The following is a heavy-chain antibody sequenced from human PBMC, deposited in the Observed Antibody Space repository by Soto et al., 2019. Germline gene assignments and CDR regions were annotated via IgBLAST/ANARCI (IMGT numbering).Heavy chain of an antibody. Sequence: QVQLQESGPGLVKPSETLSLTCTVSGGSISSYYWSWIRQPPGKGLEWIGYIYYSGSTNYNPSLKSLVTISVDTSKNQFSLKLSSVTAADTAVYYCARGTVGVIYDYWGQGTLVTVSS. J-gene: IGHJ4*02. CDR3: ARGTVGVIYDY. V-gene: IGHV4-59*01. CDR1: GGSISSYY. CDR2: IYYSGST. D-gene: IGHD3-16*02.